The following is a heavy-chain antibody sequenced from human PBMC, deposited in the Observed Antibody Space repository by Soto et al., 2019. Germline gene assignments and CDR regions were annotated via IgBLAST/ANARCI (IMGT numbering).Heavy chain of an antibody. CDR1: GFTFRDYA. V-gene: IGHV3-23*01. J-gene: IGHJ4*02. CDR2: ISGNGNSA. D-gene: IGHD6-19*01. CDR3: GKERRGSGWSVCNF. Sequence: PGGSLRLSCAASGFTFRDYAMNWVRLSPGKGPEWVSDISGNGNSARYADSVKGRFTISRDNSKDTLYLQMNSLRVDDTAVYYCGKERRGSGWSVCNFWGQGSLVTVSS.